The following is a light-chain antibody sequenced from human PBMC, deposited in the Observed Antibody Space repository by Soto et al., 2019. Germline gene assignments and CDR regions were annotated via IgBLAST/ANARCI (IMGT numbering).Light chain of an antibody. CDR3: QDYSKWPLFP. V-gene: IGKV3-15*01. J-gene: IGKJ3*01. CDR2: AAS. Sequence: EIVVTQSPGILSVSPGDRATLSCRASESVGRNLAWYQQKPGQAPTLLIYAASTRATGLPARFSGSGSGTDFTLPICSLQSEDFAVYYCQDYSKWPLFPFGPGTRVDIK. CDR1: ESVGRN.